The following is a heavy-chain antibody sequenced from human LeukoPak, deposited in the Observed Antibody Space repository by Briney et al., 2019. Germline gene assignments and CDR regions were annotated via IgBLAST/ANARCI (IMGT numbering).Heavy chain of an antibody. Sequence: ASVKVSCKASGHTFTGYYMHWVRQAPGQGLEWMGWINPHSGGTNYAQKFQGRVTITADESTSTAYMELSSLRSEDTAVYYCARSFPRTKDWFDPWGQGTLVTVSS. CDR1: GHTFTGYY. J-gene: IGHJ5*02. V-gene: IGHV1-2*02. CDR3: ARSFPRTKDWFDP. CDR2: INPHSGGT.